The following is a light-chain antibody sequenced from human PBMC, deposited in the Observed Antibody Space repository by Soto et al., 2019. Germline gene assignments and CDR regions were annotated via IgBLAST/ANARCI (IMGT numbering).Light chain of an antibody. CDR1: SSDIGGSNY. CDR3: YSSRSSSSTFYV. V-gene: IGLV2-14*03. J-gene: IGLJ1*01. Sequence: QSVLTQPASVSGSPGQSITISCAGTSSDIGGSNYVSWYQQHPGKAPKLMIYGVSNRPSGVSNRFSGSKSGNTASLTISGLQAEDEADYFCYSSRSSSSTFYVFGTGNKVTVL. CDR2: GVS.